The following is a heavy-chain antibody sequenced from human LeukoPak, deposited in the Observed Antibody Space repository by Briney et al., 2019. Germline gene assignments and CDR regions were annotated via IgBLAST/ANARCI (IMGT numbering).Heavy chain of an antibody. Sequence: SETLSLTCTVSGGSFSSYYWSWIRQPPRKGLEGMGYIYYSGSTNYNPSLKSRVTIPVDTSNNQFSLKLSSVTAADTAVYYCARRAFSGYFFDYWGQGPLVTVSS. CDR2: IYYSGST. J-gene: IGHJ4*02. CDR3: ARRAFSGYFFDY. V-gene: IGHV4-59*01. D-gene: IGHD5-12*01. CDR1: GGSFSSYY.